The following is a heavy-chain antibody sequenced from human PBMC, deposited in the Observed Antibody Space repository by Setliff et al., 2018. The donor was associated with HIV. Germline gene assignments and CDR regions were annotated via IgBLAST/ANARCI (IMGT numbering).Heavy chain of an antibody. Sequence: ASVKVSCKASGYTFTDNYIHWVRQAPGQGLEWMAWINSATGGTNYAQNFQGWVTVTRDTSMTTAYMELRSLRSDDTAVYYCVRSPGSFISTDSTEAGDYWGQGTLVTVSS. V-gene: IGHV1-2*04. CDR3: VRSPGSFISTDSTEAGDY. CDR2: INSATGGT. CDR1: GYTFTDNY. D-gene: IGHD3-22*01. J-gene: IGHJ4*02.